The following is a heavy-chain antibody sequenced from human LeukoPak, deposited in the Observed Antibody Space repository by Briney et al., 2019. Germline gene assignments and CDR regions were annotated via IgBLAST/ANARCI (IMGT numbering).Heavy chain of an antibody. Sequence: PSETLSLTCGVSGYYISSDYYWGWIRQPPGKGLEWIGSIYHSGSTSYNPSLKSRVIISVDTSKNQFSLNLTSVTAADTAMYYCVQTTGWPGFDYWGQGILVTV. CDR2: IYHSGST. CDR3: VQTTGWPGFDY. J-gene: IGHJ4*02. D-gene: IGHD1-1*01. V-gene: IGHV4-38-2*01. CDR1: GYYISSDYY.